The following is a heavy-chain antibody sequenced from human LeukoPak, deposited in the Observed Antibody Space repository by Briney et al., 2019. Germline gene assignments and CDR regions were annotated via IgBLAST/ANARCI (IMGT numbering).Heavy chain of an antibody. CDR3: TIFSRVYMFNY. D-gene: IGHD3-10*02. CDR1: GYTLPELS. J-gene: IGHJ4*02. V-gene: IGHV1-24*01. Sequence: ASVKVSCKVSGYTLPELSMHWVRQAPGKGLEWMGGFDPEDGETIYAQKFQGRVTMTEDTSTDTPYMELSSLRSEDTAVYYCTIFSRVYMFNYWGQGTLVTVSS. CDR2: FDPEDGET.